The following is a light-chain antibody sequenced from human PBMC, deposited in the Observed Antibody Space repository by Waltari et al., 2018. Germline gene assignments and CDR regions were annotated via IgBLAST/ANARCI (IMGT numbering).Light chain of an antibody. CDR3: QQSYSTPRT. Sequence: DIQMTQSPSSLSASVGDRVTITCRASQSISSYLNWYQQKPGKAPKLLIYAASSLQSGVPSRFSGSGSGTDFTLPSSSLQPEGFATYYCQQSYSTPRTFGGGTKLEIK. V-gene: IGKV1-39*01. J-gene: IGKJ4*01. CDR1: QSISSY. CDR2: AAS.